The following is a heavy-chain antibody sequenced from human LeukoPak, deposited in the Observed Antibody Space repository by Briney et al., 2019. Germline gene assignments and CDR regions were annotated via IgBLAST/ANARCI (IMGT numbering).Heavy chain of an antibody. CDR3: SRSQFDY. CDR1: GFPFSSYW. V-gene: IGHV3-74*03. CDR2: ISGDGTIK. Sequence: GGSLRLSCEPSGFPFSSYWMLWARQAPGKGLVWVSRISGDGTIKTYADFVRGRFTISRDNTKNTLYLQMNSLKVEDTATYFCSRSQFDYWGQGVLVTVSP. J-gene: IGHJ4*02.